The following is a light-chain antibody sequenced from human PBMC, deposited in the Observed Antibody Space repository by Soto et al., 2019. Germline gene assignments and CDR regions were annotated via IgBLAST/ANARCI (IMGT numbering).Light chain of an antibody. J-gene: IGLJ1*01. V-gene: IGLV2-14*03. Sequence: QSVLTQPASVSGSPGESITISCTGTSSDVGYYNYVSWYQQHPGKAPKLIIPNVSYGPSGVSHRFSASKSGNTASLTISGLQTEDEADYYCISYTTSSTYVFGTGTRSPS. CDR3: ISYTTSSTYV. CDR2: NVS. CDR1: SSDVGYYNY.